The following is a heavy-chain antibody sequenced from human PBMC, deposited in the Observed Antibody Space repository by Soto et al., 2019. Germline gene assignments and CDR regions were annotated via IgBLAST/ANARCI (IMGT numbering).Heavy chain of an antibody. J-gene: IGHJ4*02. CDR1: GFTFSSFW. Sequence: EVQLVESGGGLVQPGGSLRLSCAASGFTFSSFWMSWVRQAPGKGLEWVVNIKQDGSERYYMDSVRGRFTISRDNAKNSLYLQMNSLRAEDTAVYYCARGPAAIGDDYWGQGTLVTVSS. V-gene: IGHV3-7*04. CDR3: ARGPAAIGDDY. CDR2: IKQDGSER. D-gene: IGHD2-2*01.